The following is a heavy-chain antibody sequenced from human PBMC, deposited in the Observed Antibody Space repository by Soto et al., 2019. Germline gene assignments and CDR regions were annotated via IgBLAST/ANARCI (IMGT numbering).Heavy chain of an antibody. D-gene: IGHD2-21*01. J-gene: IGHJ6*02. V-gene: IGHV1-46*01. CDR2: INPDSGAT. CDR1: GDTFTTNY. CDR3: ASRVLCDMDV. Sequence: QEQLVQSGAEVKEPGASLKVTCKASGDTFTTNYIHWVRQAPGQGLEWMGRINPDSGATLYAQKFQGRLTLTTDTSTTTVYMDLNSLKSEDSAVYCCASRVLCDMDVWGQGTTVAVSS.